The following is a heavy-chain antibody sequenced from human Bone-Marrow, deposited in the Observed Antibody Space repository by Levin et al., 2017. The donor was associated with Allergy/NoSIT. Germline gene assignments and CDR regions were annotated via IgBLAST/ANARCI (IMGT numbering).Heavy chain of an antibody. CDR1: GYSVSSEYY. J-gene: IGHJ4*02. CDR2: TYHDGTT. CDR3: AGESGNYYFDY. D-gene: IGHD4-23*01. V-gene: IGHV4-38-2*02. Sequence: SETLSLTCAVSGYSVSSEYYWGWIRQPPGKALEWIGHTYHDGTTYYNPSLKSRVTISIDTSKNQFYLRLRFVTATDKAIYYCAGESGNYYFDYCGQGTLVTASS.